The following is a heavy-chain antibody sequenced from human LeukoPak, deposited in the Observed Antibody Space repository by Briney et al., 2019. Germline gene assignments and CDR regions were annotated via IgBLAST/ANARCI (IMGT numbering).Heavy chain of an antibody. Sequence: GGSLRLSCAASGFTFSSYGMHWVRQAPGKGRGRVAFIRYDGSNKYYADSVKGRFTISRDNSKNTLCLQMNSLRAEDTTVYYCAKLGCSSTSCYHIWGQGTMVTVSS. V-gene: IGHV3-30*02. CDR2: IRYDGSNK. D-gene: IGHD2-2*01. CDR1: GFTFSSYG. CDR3: AKLGCSSTSCYHI. J-gene: IGHJ3*02.